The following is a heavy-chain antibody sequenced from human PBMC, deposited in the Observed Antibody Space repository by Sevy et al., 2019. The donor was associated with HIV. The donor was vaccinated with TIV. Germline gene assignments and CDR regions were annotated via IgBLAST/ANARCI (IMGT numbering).Heavy chain of an antibody. CDR3: ARLEPRGNYYYGMDI. CDR2: IYPDDSNT. J-gene: IGHJ6*02. CDR1: GYTFTTYW. D-gene: IGHD1-26*01. V-gene: IGHV5-51*01. Sequence: GGSLRLSCKGSGYTFTTYWIAWVRQMPGKGLEWMGIIYPDDSNTRYSPSFQGQVTISADKSISTANLQWSGLKASDTAIYYCARLEPRGNYYYGMDIWGQGTPVTVSS.